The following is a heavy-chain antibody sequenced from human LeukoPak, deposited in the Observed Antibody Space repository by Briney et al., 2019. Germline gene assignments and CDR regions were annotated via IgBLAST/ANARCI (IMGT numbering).Heavy chain of an antibody. D-gene: IGHD6-19*01. CDR3: ARGMAVAGLISDY. V-gene: IGHV3-23*01. J-gene: IGHJ4*02. CDR1: GFNFNEYA. CDR2: IVGSGDSS. Sequence: PGGSLGLSCVASGFNFNEYAMAWVRQAPGKRPQWVSSIVGSGDSSVYADSVKGRFTISRDNSKNTLYLQMNSLRAEDTAVYYCARGMAVAGLISDYWGQGTLVTVSS.